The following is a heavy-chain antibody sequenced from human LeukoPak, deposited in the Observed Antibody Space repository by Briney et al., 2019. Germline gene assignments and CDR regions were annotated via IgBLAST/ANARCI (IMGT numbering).Heavy chain of an antibody. CDR1: GYTFTGYY. CDR2: INPDSGGT. CDR3: ARDDSVTVGGDNWFDP. D-gene: IGHD3-16*01. Sequence: AASVKVSCKASGYTFTGYYIHWVRQAPGQGLEWMGRINPDSGGTNYAQKFQGRVTMTRDTSISTAYMELSRLTSDDTAVYYCARDDSVTVGGDNWFDPWGQGTLVTVSS. J-gene: IGHJ5*02. V-gene: IGHV1-2*06.